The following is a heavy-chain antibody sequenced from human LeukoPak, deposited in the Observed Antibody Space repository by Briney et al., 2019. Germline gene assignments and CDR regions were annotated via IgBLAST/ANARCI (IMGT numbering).Heavy chain of an antibody. CDR2: INPNSGGT. Sequence: ASVKVSCKASGYTFTGYYMHWVRQAPGQGLEWMGWINPNSGGTNYAQKFQGRVTMTRDTSISTAYTELSRLRSDDTAVYYCARTRRYCSGGSCSYFDYWGQGTLVTVSS. CDR3: ARTRRYCSGGSCSYFDY. V-gene: IGHV1-2*02. J-gene: IGHJ4*02. CDR1: GYTFTGYY. D-gene: IGHD2-15*01.